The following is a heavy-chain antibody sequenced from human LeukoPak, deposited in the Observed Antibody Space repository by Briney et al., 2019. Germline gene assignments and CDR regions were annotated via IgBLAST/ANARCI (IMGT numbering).Heavy chain of an antibody. V-gene: IGHV3-23*01. CDR2: ISGSGGST. D-gene: IGHD4-17*01. CDR1: GFTFSSYA. J-gene: IGHJ4*02. Sequence: GGSLRLSCAASGFTFSSYAMSWVRQAPGKGPEWVSAISGSGGSTYYADSVKGRFTISRDNSKNTLYLQMNSLRAEDTAVYYCAKDRESSTVTNYYFDYWGQGTLVTVSS. CDR3: AKDRESSTVTNYYFDY.